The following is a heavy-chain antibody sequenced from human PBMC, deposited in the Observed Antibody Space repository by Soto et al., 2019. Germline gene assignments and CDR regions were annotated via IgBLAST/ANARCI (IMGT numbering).Heavy chain of an antibody. CDR1: GLSFSGYY. V-gene: IGHV4-34*01. CDR3: ARGNRVGATFYYYYGMDV. CDR2: INHSGST. D-gene: IGHD1-26*01. J-gene: IGHJ6*02. Sequence: XETLSLTCAVYGLSFSGYYWSWIRQPPGKGLEWIGEINHSGSTNYNPSLKSRVTISVDTSKNQFSLKLSSVTAADTAVYYCARGNRVGATFYYYYGMDVWGQGTTVTVSS.